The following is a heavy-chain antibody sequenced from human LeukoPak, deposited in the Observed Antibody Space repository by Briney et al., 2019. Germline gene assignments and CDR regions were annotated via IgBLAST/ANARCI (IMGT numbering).Heavy chain of an antibody. CDR2: IKEDGSEK. Sequence: GSLRLSCAASGFTLSNYWMSWVRQAPGKGLEWVANIKEDGSEKYYVDSVKGRFTISRDNAKNSLYLHMNSLTAEDTAMYYCARDWLAGVPFDAFDLWGQGTMVTVSS. V-gene: IGHV3-7*01. CDR1: GFTLSNYW. D-gene: IGHD3-10*01. CDR3: ARDWLAGVPFDAFDL. J-gene: IGHJ3*01.